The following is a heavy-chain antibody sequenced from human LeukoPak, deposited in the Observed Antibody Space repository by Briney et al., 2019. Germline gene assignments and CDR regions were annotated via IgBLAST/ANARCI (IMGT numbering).Heavy chain of an antibody. CDR3: ARAYYDFWSGYYTGPDAFDI. D-gene: IGHD3-3*01. V-gene: IGHV4-59*01. Sequence: PSETLSLTCTVSGGSISSYYWSWIRQPPGKGLEWIGYIYYSGSTNYNPSLKSRVTISVDTSKNQFSLKLSSVTAADTAVYYCARAYYDFWSGYYTGPDAFDIWGQGTMVTVSS. J-gene: IGHJ3*02. CDR2: IYYSGST. CDR1: GGSISSYY.